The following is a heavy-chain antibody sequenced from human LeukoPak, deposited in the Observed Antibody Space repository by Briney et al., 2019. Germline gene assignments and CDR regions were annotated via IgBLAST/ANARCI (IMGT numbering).Heavy chain of an antibody. J-gene: IGHJ5*02. CDR2: ISSSSSTI. V-gene: IGHV3-48*01. CDR1: GFTFSSYS. D-gene: IGHD3-3*01. Sequence: GGSLRLSCAASGFTFSSYSMNWVRQAPGKGLEWVSYISSSSSTIYYADSVKGRFTISRDNAKNSLYLQMNSLRAEDTAVYYCARDLRFSEPYWFDPWGQGTLVTVSS. CDR3: ARDLRFSEPYWFDP.